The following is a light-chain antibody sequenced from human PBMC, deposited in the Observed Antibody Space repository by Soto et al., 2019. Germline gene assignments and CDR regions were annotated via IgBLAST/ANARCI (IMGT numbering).Light chain of an antibody. J-gene: IGLJ2*01. V-gene: IGLV1-44*01. CDR1: SSNIGTNT. CDR3: AAWDVSLVV. Sequence: QSVLTQPPSASGTPGQRVTISCSGSSSNIGTNTVIWYQQLPGAAPKILIYSDNQRPSGVPDRFSGSKSGTSASLAISGLQYEDEADYYCAAWDVSLVVFGGGTKLTVL. CDR2: SDN.